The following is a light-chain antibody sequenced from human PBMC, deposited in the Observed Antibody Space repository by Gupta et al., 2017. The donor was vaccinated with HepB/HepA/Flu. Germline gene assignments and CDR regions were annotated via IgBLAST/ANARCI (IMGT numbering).Light chain of an antibody. V-gene: IGKV4-1*01. CDR1: QTVLYSSNNKNY. CDR2: WAS. J-gene: IGKJ4*01. Sequence: DIVMTQSPDSLAVSLGERATINCKSSQTVLYSSNNKNYLTWYQQKPGQPPRLLIYWASTRESGVPDRFSGSGSGTDFTLTISSLQAADVAVYYCQQHYSTPLTVGGGTKVEIK. CDR3: QQHYSTPLT.